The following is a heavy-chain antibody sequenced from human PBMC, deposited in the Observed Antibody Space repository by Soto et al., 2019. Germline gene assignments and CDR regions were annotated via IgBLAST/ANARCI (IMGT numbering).Heavy chain of an antibody. CDR1: GGSICSYY. Sequence: SETLSLTCTVSGGSICSYYWSWIRQPPGKGLEWIGYIYYSGSTNYNPSLKSRVTISVDTSKNQFSLKLSSVTAADTAVYYCARLEQWLVHYWGQGTLVTVSS. D-gene: IGHD6-19*01. CDR2: IYYSGST. V-gene: IGHV4-59*08. J-gene: IGHJ4*02. CDR3: ARLEQWLVHY.